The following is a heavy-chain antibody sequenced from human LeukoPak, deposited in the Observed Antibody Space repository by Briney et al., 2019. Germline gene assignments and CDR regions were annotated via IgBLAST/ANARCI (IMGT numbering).Heavy chain of an antibody. D-gene: IGHD3-22*01. CDR3: AREAFSSGYYDDY. V-gene: IGHV4-38-2*02. J-gene: IGHJ4*02. CDR2: IYHSGST. CDR1: GYSISSGYY. Sequence: SETLSLTCTVSGYSISSGYYWGWIRQPPGKGLEWIGSIYHSGSTYYNPSLKSRLTISVDTSKNQFSLKLSSVTAADTAVYYCAREAFSSGYYDDYWGQGTLVTVSS.